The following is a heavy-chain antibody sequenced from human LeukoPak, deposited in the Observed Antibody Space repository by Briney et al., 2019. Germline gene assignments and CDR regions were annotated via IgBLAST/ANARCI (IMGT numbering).Heavy chain of an antibody. J-gene: IGHJ4*02. D-gene: IGHD6-13*01. CDR3: AKARSSTWYPEFFDY. Sequence: AGGSLRLSCAASGFTFSSYAMSWVRQAPGKGLEWVSAISGSGGSTYYADSVKGRFTISRDNSRNTLYLQMSTLRPEDTAVYFCAKARSSTWYPEFFDYWGQGTLVTVSS. CDR1: GFTFSSYA. CDR2: ISGSGGST. V-gene: IGHV3-23*01.